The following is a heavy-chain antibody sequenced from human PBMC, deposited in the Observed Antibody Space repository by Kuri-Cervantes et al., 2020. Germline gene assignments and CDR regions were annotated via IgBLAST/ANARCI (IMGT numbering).Heavy chain of an antibody. J-gene: IGHJ1*01. CDR3: AKDLSFEVTPAEYFQH. CDR1: GFTFSSYA. CDR2: ISGSGGST. Sequence: GGSLRLSCAASGFTFSSYAMSWARQAPGKGLEWVSAISGSGGSTYYADSVKGRFTISRDNSKNTLYLQMNSLRAEDTAVYYCAKDLSFEVTPAEYFQHWGQGTLVTVSS. D-gene: IGHD4-11*01. V-gene: IGHV3-23*01.